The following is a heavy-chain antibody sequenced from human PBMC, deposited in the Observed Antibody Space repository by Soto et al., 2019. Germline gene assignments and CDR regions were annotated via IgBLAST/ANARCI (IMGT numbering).Heavy chain of an antibody. CDR3: ARAPRLYCSGGSCYSVPSYYYGMDV. CDR2: IYYSGST. CDR1: GGSISSGGYY. Sequence: QVQLQESGPGLVKPSQTLSLTCTVSGGSISSGGYYWSWIRQHPGKGLEWIGYIYYSGSTYYNPSLQGQVTITVDTSKNQFSLKLSSVTAADTAVYYCARAPRLYCSGGSCYSVPSYYYGMDVWGQGTTVTVSS. V-gene: IGHV4-31*01. D-gene: IGHD2-15*01. J-gene: IGHJ6*02.